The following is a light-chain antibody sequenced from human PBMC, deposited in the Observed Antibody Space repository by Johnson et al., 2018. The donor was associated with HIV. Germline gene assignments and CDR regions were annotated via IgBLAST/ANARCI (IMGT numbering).Light chain of an antibody. CDR3: GIWHSSLSAGGV. CDR1: SSNIGNNH. Sequence: QSLLTQPPSVSAAPGQKVTISCSGSSSNIGNNHVSWYQHFSGTAPKLLIYENNKRPSGIPDRFSGSKSATSATLGITGLQPGDEADYYCGIWHSSLSAGGVFGTGTKVTVL. J-gene: IGLJ1*01. V-gene: IGLV1-51*02. CDR2: ENN.